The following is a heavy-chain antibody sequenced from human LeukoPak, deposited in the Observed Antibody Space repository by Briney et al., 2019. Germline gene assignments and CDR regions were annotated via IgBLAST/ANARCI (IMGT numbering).Heavy chain of an antibody. CDR1: GGSISGYY. CDR3: ARDRPYYYYYYGMDV. J-gene: IGHJ6*02. V-gene: IGHV4-59*01. CDR2: IYYSGST. Sequence: SETLSLTCTVSGGSISGYYWSWIRQPPGKGLEWIGYIYYSGSTNYNPSLKSRVTISVDTSKNQFSLKLSSVTAADTAVYYCARDRPYYYYYYGMDVWGQGTTVTVSS.